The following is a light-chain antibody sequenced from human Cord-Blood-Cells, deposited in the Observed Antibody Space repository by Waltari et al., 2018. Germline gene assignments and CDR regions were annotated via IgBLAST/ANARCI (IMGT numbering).Light chain of an antibody. V-gene: IGKV3-11*01. CDR2: DAS. Sequence: EIVLPQSPATLSLFPGERAILSCRARQSVSSYLAWYQQKPGQATRLLIYDASNRATGIPARFSGSGSGTDFTLTISSLEPEDFAVYYCQQRSNWLTFGGGTKVEIK. J-gene: IGKJ4*01. CDR1: QSVSSY. CDR3: QQRSNWLT.